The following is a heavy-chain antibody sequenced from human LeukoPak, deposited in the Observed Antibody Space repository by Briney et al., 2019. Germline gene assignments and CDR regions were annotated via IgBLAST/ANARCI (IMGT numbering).Heavy chain of an antibody. CDR2: IWYDGSNK. Sequence: PGRSLRLSCAASGFTFSSYGMHWVRQAPGKGLEWVAVIWYDGSNKYYADSVKGRFTISRDNSKNTLYLQMNSLRAEDTAVYYCAKAAVGTNTPFDDWGQGTLVTVSS. CDR3: AKAAVGTNTPFDD. J-gene: IGHJ4*02. CDR1: GFTFSSYG. D-gene: IGHD6-13*01. V-gene: IGHV3-33*06.